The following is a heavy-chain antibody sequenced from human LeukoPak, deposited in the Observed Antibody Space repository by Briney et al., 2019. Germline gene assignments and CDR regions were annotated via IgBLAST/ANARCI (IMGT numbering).Heavy chain of an antibody. CDR2: IYYSGST. CDR1: GGSISSNSYY. Sequence: ASETLSLTCAVSGGSISSNSYYWGWIRQPPGKGLEWIGSIYYSGSTYYNPSLKSRVTISVDTSKNQFSLKLSSVTAADTAVYYCARLEYYGDYLTSVYYFDYWGQGTLVAVSS. V-gene: IGHV4-39*01. D-gene: IGHD4-17*01. J-gene: IGHJ4*02. CDR3: ARLEYYGDYLTSVYYFDY.